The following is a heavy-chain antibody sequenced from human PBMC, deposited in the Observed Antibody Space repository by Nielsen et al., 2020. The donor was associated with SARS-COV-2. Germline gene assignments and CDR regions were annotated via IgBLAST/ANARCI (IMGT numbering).Heavy chain of an antibody. V-gene: IGHV3-66*01. CDR1: GFTVSSNY. D-gene: IGHD6-13*01. CDR3: AKDRIAAAGTFLYYYGMDV. CDR2: IYSGGST. Sequence: GESLKISCAASGFTVSSNYMSWVRQAPGKGLEWVSVIYSGGSTYYADSVKGRFTISRDNSKNTLYLQMNSLRAEDTAVYYCAKDRIAAAGTFLYYYGMDVWGQGTTVTVSS. J-gene: IGHJ6*02.